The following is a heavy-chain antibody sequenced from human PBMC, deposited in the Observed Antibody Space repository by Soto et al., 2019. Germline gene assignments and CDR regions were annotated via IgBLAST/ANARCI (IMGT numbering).Heavy chain of an antibody. D-gene: IGHD1-26*01. CDR1: GFTFSSYW. Sequence: PGGSLRLSCAAPGFTFSSYWMSWVRQAPGKGLGWVANIKQDGSEKYYVDSVKGRFTISRDNAKNSLYLQMNSLRAEDTAVYYCSSAKGGSYYFDYWGQGTLVTVSS. CDR2: IKQDGSEK. J-gene: IGHJ4*02. CDR3: SSAKGGSYYFDY. V-gene: IGHV3-7*01.